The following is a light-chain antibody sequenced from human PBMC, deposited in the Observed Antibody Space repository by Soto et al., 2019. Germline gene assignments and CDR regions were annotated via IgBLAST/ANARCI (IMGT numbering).Light chain of an antibody. J-gene: IGLJ3*02. CDR1: SSDIGFYSR. CDR3: TSFTNSNTWV. V-gene: IGLV2-14*01. Sequence: QSALTQPASLSGSPGQSITISCTGTSSDIGFYSRVSWIQQHPGKTPQLIICEVTNRPSGVSSRFSGSKSGNTASLTISGLQAEDEADYYCTSFTNSNTWVFGGGTKLTVL. CDR2: EVT.